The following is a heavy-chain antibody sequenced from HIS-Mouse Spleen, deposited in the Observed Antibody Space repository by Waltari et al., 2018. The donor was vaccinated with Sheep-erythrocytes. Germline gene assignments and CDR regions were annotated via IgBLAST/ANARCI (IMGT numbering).Heavy chain of an antibody. CDR1: GFTFSSHS. D-gene: IGHD4-17*01. V-gene: IGHV3-21*01. J-gene: IGHJ4*02. CDR3: ARVAAVTTYYFDY. Sequence: EVQLVESGGGWVKPAVSLRLSCAAAGFTFSSHSMNWVRQAPGKGLEWVSSISSSSSYIYYADSVKGRFTISRDNAKNSLYLQMNSLRAEDTAVYYCARVAAVTTYYFDYWGQGTLVTVSS. CDR2: ISSSSSYI.